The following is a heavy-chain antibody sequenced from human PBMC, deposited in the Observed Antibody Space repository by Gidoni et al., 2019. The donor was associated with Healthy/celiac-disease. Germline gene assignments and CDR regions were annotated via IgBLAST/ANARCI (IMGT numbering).Heavy chain of an antibody. V-gene: IGHV3-48*01. J-gene: IGHJ6*03. CDR1: GFTFSSYS. D-gene: IGHD6-6*01. CDR2: ISSSSSTI. CDR3: ARTPHEYSSSAYYYYYYYMDV. Sequence: EVQLVGSGGGLVQPGGSLRLSCAASGFTFSSYSMHWVRQAPGKGLEWFSYISSSSSTIYYADSVKGRFTISRDNAKNSLYLKMNSLRAEDTAVYYCARTPHEYSSSAYYYYYYYMDVWGKGTTVTVSS.